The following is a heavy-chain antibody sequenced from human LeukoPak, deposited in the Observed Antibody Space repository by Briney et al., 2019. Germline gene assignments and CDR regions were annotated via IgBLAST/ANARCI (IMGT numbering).Heavy chain of an antibody. V-gene: IGHV4-59*01. Sequence: SETLSLTCTVSGGSISSYYWNWIRQPPGKGLEWIGYIYYSGSTNYNPSLKSRVTISVDTSKNQFSLKLSSVTAADTAVYYCARGADSSGYYSIFHFDYWGQGTLVTVSS. CDR3: ARGADSSGYYSIFHFDY. CDR2: IYYSGST. CDR1: GGSISSYY. D-gene: IGHD3-22*01. J-gene: IGHJ4*02.